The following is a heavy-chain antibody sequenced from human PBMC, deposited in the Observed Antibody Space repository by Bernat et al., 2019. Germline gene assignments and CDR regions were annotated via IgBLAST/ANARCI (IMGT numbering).Heavy chain of an antibody. CDR2: IYYSGST. CDR3: ARHPITMVRGVLLPYGMDV. D-gene: IGHD3-10*01. CDR1: VGSISSSRYD. V-gene: IGHV4-39*01. Sequence: QLLLQESDPGLVNPSETLPLTSTGSVGSISSSRYDWGWTRQPPGKGLDWIGTIYYSGSTYYNPSLKSRVTISVDTSKNQFPLKLRSVTAADTAVYYCARHPITMVRGVLLPYGMDVWGQGTTVTVSS. J-gene: IGHJ6*02.